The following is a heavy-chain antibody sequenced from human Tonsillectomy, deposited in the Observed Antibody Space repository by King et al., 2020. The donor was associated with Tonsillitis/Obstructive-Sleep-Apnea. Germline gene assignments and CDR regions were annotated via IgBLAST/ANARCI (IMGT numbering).Heavy chain of an antibody. Sequence: VQLVESGGGVVQPGGSLRLSCVASGFTLSRYWMSWVRQAPGKGLEWVANIKQHGSEKYYVDSVKGRFTISRDKAKNSLYLQMNSLRAEDTAVYFCGREYCSGGSCYRIFDCWGQGTLVTVSS. J-gene: IGHJ4*02. V-gene: IGHV3-7*04. CDR2: IKQHGSEK. D-gene: IGHD2-15*01. CDR3: GREYCSGGSCYRIFDC. CDR1: GFTLSRYW.